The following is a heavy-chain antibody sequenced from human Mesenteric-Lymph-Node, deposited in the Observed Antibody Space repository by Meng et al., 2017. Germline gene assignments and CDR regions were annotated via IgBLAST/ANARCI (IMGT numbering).Heavy chain of an antibody. D-gene: IGHD5-12*01. CDR2: INAGNGNT. V-gene: IGHV1-3*01. CDR1: GYTFTSYA. CDR3: ARVAPVGSERSFDY. J-gene: IGHJ4*02. Sequence: ASVKVSCKASGYTFTSYAMHWVRQAPGQRLEWMGWINAGNGNTKYSQKFQGRVTITADESTSTAYMELSSLRSEDTAVYYCARVAPVGSERSFDYWGQGTLVTVSS.